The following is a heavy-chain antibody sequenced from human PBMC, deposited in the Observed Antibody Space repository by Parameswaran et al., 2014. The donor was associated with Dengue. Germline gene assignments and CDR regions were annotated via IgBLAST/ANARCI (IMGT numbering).Heavy chain of an antibody. CDR3: ARVSKYGRGYYDSSGYYYAIDY. D-gene: IGHD3-22*01. J-gene: IGHJ4*02. CDR2: ISAYNGNT. Sequence: WVRQAPGQGLEWMGWISAYNGNTNYAQKLQGRVTMTTDTSTSTAYMELRSLRSDDTAVYYCARVSKYGRGYYDSSGYYYAIDYWGQGTLVTVSS. V-gene: IGHV1-18*01.